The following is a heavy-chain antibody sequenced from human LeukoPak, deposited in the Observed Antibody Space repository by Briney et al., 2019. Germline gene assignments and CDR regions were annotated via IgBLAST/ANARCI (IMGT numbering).Heavy chain of an antibody. V-gene: IGHV4-34*01. D-gene: IGHD3-10*01. CDR1: GGSFSGYY. CDR2: INHSGST. Sequence: SETLSLTCAVYGGSFSGYYWSWIRQPPGKGLEWIGEINHSGSTNYNPSLKSRVTISVDTSKNQFSLKLSSVTAADTAVYYRARYLYGSGSYFHFDYWGQGTLVTVSS. CDR3: ARYLYGSGSYFHFDY. J-gene: IGHJ4*02.